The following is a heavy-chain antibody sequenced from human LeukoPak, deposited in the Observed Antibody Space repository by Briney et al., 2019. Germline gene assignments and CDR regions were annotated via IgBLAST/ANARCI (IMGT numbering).Heavy chain of an antibody. D-gene: IGHD5-18*01. CDR3: AKDLHSYGYYGYFDY. V-gene: IGHV1-46*01. CDR2: INPSGGST. J-gene: IGHJ4*02. CDR1: GYTFTSYY. Sequence: ASVKVSCKASGYTFTSYYMHWVRQAPGQGLEWMGIINPSGGSTSYAQKFQGRVTMTRDTSTSTVYVELSSLRSEDTAVYYCAKDLHSYGYYGYFDYWGQGTLVTVSS.